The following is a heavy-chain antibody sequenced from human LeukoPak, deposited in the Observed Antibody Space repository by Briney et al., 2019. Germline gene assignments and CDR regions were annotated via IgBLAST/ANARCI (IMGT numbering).Heavy chain of an antibody. CDR2: IYYSGST. D-gene: IGHD3-22*01. V-gene: IGHV4-59*08. Sequence: PSETLSLTCTVSGGSMSSYYWSWIRQPPGKGLEWIGYIYYSGSTNYNPSLKSRVTISVDTSKNQFSLKLSSVTAADTAVYYCASTPGEYYYDSSGYETAFDIWGQGTMVTVSS. CDR3: ASTPGEYYYDSSGYETAFDI. CDR1: GGSMSSYY. J-gene: IGHJ3*02.